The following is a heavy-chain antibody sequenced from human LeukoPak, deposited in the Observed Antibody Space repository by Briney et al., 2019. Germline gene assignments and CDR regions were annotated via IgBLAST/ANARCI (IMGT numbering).Heavy chain of an antibody. CDR3: ARETPLTFDDYGDYGPHFDY. V-gene: IGHV3-30-3*01. J-gene: IGHJ4*02. Sequence: PGGSLRLSCAASGFTFSSYAMHWVRQAPGKGLEWVAVISYDGSNKYYADSVKGRFTISRDNAKNSLYLQMNSLRAEDTAVYYCARETPLTFDDYGDYGPHFDYWGQGTLVTVSS. D-gene: IGHD4-17*01. CDR1: GFTFSSYA. CDR2: ISYDGSNK.